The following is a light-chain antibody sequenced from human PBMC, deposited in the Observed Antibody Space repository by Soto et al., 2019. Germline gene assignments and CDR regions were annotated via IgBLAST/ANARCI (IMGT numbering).Light chain of an antibody. J-gene: IGKJ1*01. CDR2: AAS. CDR1: QSISNNY. V-gene: IGKV3-20*01. CDR3: HQYGSAPRT. Sequence: EIVLTQSPGTLSLSPGERATLSCRASQSISNNYLAWYQQKPGQAPRLLIYAASTRATGIPERFSGSGSGTDFTLTISRLEPEDFAVDHCHQYGSAPRTFGQGTKVEIK.